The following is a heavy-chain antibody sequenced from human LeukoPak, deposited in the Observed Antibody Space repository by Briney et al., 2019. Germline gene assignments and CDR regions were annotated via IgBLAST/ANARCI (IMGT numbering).Heavy chain of an antibody. V-gene: IGHV3-30-3*01. CDR3: VSETELGY. Sequence: GGSLRLSCAASGFTFNSYALHWVRQAPGKGLEWVAVISSDGSNKYYADSVQGRFTISRDNAKNTLYLQMNSLRAEDTALYYCVSETELGYWGQGTLVTVSS. CDR2: ISSDGSNK. J-gene: IGHJ4*02. D-gene: IGHD3-10*01. CDR1: GFTFNSYA.